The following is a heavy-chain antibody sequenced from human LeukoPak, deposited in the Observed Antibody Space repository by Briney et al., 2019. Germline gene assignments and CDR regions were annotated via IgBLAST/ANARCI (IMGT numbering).Heavy chain of an antibody. CDR2: ISAYSDHT. V-gene: IGHV1-18*01. CDR3: ARDRGPKYQLLY. Sequence: ASVKVSCKASVYTFIAYGLSCVRQAPGQGLEWRGWISAYSDHTDYAQKFQDRVTITTDTSTGTAYMELTSLTSNDTAVYYCARDRGPKYQLLYWGQGTLVTVSS. D-gene: IGHD2-2*01. CDR1: VYTFIAYG. J-gene: IGHJ4*02.